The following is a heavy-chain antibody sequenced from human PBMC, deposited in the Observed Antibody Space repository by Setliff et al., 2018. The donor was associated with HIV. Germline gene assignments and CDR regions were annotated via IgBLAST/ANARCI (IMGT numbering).Heavy chain of an antibody. D-gene: IGHD3-3*01. Sequence: GASVKVSSKASGYTFTSYAMHWVRQAPGQRLEWMGWINVGNGDTKFPQRFQGRVTITRDTSASIAYMELSSLTSEDTAVYYCARDHGNGRAYNFWSGYYSFDYWGQGTLVTVSS. CDR1: GYTFTSYA. V-gene: IGHV1-3*01. CDR3: ARDHGNGRAYNFWSGYYSFDY. J-gene: IGHJ4*02. CDR2: INVGNGDT.